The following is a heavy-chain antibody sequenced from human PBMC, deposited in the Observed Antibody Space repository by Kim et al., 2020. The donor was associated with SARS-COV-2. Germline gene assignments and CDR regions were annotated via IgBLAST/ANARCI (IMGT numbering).Heavy chain of an antibody. CDR2: IYPGDSDT. V-gene: IGHV5-51*01. Sequence: GESLKISCKGSGYSFTSYWIGWVRQMPGKGLEWMGIIYPGDSDTRYSPSFQGQVTISADKSISTAYLQWSSLKASDTAMYYCARQDIFCSSTSCYTPRADYYYGRDVWGQGTTVTVSS. CDR3: ARQDIFCSSTSCYTPRADYYYGRDV. CDR1: GYSFTSYW. J-gene: IGHJ6*02. D-gene: IGHD2-2*02.